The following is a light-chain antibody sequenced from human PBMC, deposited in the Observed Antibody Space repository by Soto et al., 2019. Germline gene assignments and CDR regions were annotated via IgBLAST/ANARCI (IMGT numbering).Light chain of an antibody. CDR3: QQYGSSPET. CDR2: GAS. CDR1: QSVSSSY. V-gene: IGKV3-20*01. J-gene: IGKJ5*01. Sequence: EIVLTQSPGTLSLSPGERATLSCRASQSVSSSYLARYQQKPGQAPRLLIYGASSRATGIPDRFSGSGSGTDFTLTISRLEPDDFAVYYCQQYGSSPETFGRGTRLEI.